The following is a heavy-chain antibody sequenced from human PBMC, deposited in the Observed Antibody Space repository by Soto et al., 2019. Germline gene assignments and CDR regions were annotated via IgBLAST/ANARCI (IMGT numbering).Heavy chain of an antibody. CDR2: IKSKTDGGTT. V-gene: IGHV3-15*01. D-gene: IGHD3-3*01. CDR1: GFTFSNAW. CDR3: TTGYYDFWSGYYNGYFDY. J-gene: IGHJ4*02. Sequence: PXGSLRLSCAASGFTFSNAWMSWVRQSPGKGLEWVGRIKSKTDGGTTDYAAPVKGRFTISRDDSKNTLYLQMNSLKTEDTAVYYCTTGYYDFWSGYYNGYFDYWGQGTLVTVSS.